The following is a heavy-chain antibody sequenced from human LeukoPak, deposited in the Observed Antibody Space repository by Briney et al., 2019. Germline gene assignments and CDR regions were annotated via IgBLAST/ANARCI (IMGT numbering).Heavy chain of an antibody. CDR2: IIVDGRA. D-gene: IGHD6-19*01. Sequence: GGSLRLSCAASGFTFSSHVMSWVRQAPVKGLEWVSTIIVDGRAYYADSVKGRFSISGDTSKSTLYLQMNSLRAEDTAVYYCAKDKGTNGWPLFDYWGQGTLVTVSS. V-gene: IGHV3-23*01. CDR1: GFTFSSHV. CDR3: AKDKGTNGWPLFDY. J-gene: IGHJ4*02.